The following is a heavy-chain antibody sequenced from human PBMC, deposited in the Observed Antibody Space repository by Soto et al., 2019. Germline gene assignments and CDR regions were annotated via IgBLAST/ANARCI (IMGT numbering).Heavy chain of an antibody. Sequence: QVQLVQSGVEVKKPGSSVKVSCKASGGTLNYYAIDWVRQAPGQGLEWMGGIIPIFGNTYYAQRLQGRVKLTADESTRTAYMELSTLTSEDTAVYYCARGTVTGSEYNFYYYGMDVWGQGTTVIVSS. V-gene: IGHV1-69*12. CDR1: GGTLNYYA. CDR3: ARGTVTGSEYNFYYYGMDV. CDR2: IIPIFGNT. J-gene: IGHJ6*02. D-gene: IGHD1-1*01.